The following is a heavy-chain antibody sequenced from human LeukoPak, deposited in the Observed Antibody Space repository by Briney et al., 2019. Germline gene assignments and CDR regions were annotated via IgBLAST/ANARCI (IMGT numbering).Heavy chain of an antibody. J-gene: IGHJ4*02. CDR3: ARVAASSGWDY. Sequence: PGGSLRLSCVASGFTFSSYAMNWVRQVPGKGLEWVSTISVAGVGTHYADSVKGRFTISRDDSKNTSFLQMNSLRVEDTAIFYCARVAASSGWDYWGQGTLVTVSS. CDR2: ISVAGVGT. V-gene: IGHV3-23*01. CDR1: GFTFSSYA. D-gene: IGHD6-19*01.